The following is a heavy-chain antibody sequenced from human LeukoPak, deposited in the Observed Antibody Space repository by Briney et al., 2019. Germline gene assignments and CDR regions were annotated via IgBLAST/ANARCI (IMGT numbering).Heavy chain of an antibody. CDR2: ISSSSSYI. CDR1: GFTFSSYG. D-gene: IGHD5-18*01. J-gene: IGHJ4*02. CDR3: ARDRWGYSWNFDY. V-gene: IGHV3-21*01. Sequence: GGSLRLSCAASGFTFSSYGMNWVRQAPGKGLEWVSSISSSSSYIYYADSVKGRFTISRDNAKNSLYLQMNSLRAEDTAVYYCARDRWGYSWNFDYWGQGTLVTVSS.